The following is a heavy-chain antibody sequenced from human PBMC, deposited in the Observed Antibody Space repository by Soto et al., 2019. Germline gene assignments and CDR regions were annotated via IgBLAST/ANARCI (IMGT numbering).Heavy chain of an antibody. D-gene: IGHD3-10*01. CDR2: IWYDGSNK. J-gene: IGHJ4*02. CDR3: ARDLWYDLGFDY. Sequence: GGSLRLSCAASGFTFSSYGMHWVRQAPGKGLEWVAVIWYDGSNKYYADSVKGRFTISRDNSKNTLYLQMNSLRAEDTAVYYCARDLWYDLGFDYWGQGTLVTVSS. V-gene: IGHV3-33*01. CDR1: GFTFSSYG.